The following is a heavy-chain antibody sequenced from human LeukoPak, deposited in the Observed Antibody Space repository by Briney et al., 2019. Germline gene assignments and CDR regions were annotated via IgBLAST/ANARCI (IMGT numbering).Heavy chain of an antibody. J-gene: IGHJ4*02. CDR3: AKSLLRPGY. CDR1: GFTFSTYG. D-gene: IGHD3-3*01. CDR2: ISGSGGST. V-gene: IGHV3-23*01. Sequence: GGSLRLSCEASGFTFSTYGINWVRQAPGKGLEWVSAISGSGGSTYYADSVKGRFTISRDNSKNTLYLLMNSLRAEDTAVYYCAKSLLRPGYWGQGTLVTVSS.